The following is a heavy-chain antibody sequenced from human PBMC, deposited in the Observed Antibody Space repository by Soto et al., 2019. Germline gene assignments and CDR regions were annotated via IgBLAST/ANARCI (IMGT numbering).Heavy chain of an antibody. CDR3: ARSPNYSDSSGYYYVFDY. V-gene: IGHV4-31*03. Sequence: QVQLQESGPGLVKPSQTLSLTCTVSGGSISSGGYYWSWIRQHPGKGLEWIGYIYYSGSTYYNPSLKSRVTISVDPSKNQFSLKLSSVTAADTAVYYCARSPNYSDSSGYYYVFDYWGQGTLVTVSS. CDR1: GGSISSGGYY. CDR2: IYYSGST. J-gene: IGHJ4*02. D-gene: IGHD3-22*01.